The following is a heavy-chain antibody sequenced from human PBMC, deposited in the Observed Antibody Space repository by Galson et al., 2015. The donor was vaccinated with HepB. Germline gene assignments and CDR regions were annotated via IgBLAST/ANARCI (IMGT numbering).Heavy chain of an antibody. Sequence: SVKVSCKASGGIFSNYAITWVRQAPGQGVEWMGGVIPVSGTVSYAQKFQGRVTIIADDSTSTAYMELTSLRSEDTAIYYCARAAFPDYINYPLNYWGQGTLVTVSS. CDR1: GGIFSNYA. CDR2: VIPVSGTV. V-gene: IGHV1-69*13. D-gene: IGHD4-11*01. CDR3: ARAAFPDYINYPLNY. J-gene: IGHJ4*02.